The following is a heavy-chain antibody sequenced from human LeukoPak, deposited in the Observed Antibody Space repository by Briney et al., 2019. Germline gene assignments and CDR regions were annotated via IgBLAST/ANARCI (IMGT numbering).Heavy chain of an antibody. D-gene: IGHD3-10*01. V-gene: IGHV4-30-2*01. CDR3: ARDESGGSYDY. CDR1: GGSISSGGYY. CDR2: IYHSGST. J-gene: IGHJ4*02. Sequence: SETLSLTCTVSGGSISSGGYYWSWIRQPPGKGLEWIGYIYHSGSTYYNPSLKSRVTISVDRSKNQFSLKLSSVTAADTAVYYCARDESGGSYDYWGQGTLVTVSS.